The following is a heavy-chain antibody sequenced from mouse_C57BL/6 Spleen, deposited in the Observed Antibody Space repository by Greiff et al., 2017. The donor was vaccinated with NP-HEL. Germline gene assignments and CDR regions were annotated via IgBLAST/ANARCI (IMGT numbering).Heavy chain of an antibody. J-gene: IGHJ4*01. CDR2: IRNKANGYTT. CDR3: ASSYYGSSYDYYAMDY. D-gene: IGHD1-1*01. V-gene: IGHV7-3*01. CDR1: GFTFTDYY. Sequence: EVKLMESGGGLVQPGGSLSLSCAASGFTFTDYYMSWVRQPPGKALEWLGFIRNKANGYTTEYSASVKGRFTISRENSQSILYLQMNALRAEDSATNYYASSYYGSSYDYYAMDYWGQGTSVTVSS.